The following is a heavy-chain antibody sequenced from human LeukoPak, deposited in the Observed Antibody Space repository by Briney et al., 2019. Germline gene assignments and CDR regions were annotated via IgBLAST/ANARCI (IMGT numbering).Heavy chain of an antibody. Sequence: SETLSLTCAVYGGSFSGYYWSWIRQPPGKGLEWIGEINHSGSTNYNPSLKSRVTISVDTSKNQFSLKLSSVTAADTAVYYCARGSGHIMVVTAVRAFDIWGQGTMVTVSS. CDR3: ARGSGHIMVVTAVRAFDI. D-gene: IGHD2-21*02. CDR2: INHSGST. J-gene: IGHJ3*02. CDR1: GGSFSGYY. V-gene: IGHV4-34*01.